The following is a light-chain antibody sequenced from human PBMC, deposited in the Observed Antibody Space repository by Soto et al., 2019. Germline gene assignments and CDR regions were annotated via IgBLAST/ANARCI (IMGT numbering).Light chain of an antibody. V-gene: IGKV1-27*01. CDR1: QDIRNF. J-gene: IGKJ3*01. CDR3: QKYSSVPV. CDR2: AAS. Sequence: DIQMTQSPTSQSASVGDRVSITCQASQDIRNFVAWYQKKPGKAPKLLIYAASTLQSGVPSRFSGSGSGTDFTLTINSLQPEDVATYSCQKYSSVPVFGPGTKVEIK.